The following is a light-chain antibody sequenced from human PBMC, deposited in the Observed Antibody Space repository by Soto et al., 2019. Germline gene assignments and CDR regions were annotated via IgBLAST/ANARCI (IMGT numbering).Light chain of an antibody. CDR2: GNS. CDR3: QSYDSSLSSYV. CDR1: SSNIGAGYD. Sequence: QSVLTQPPSVSGAPGQRVTISCTGSSSNIGAGYDVHWYQQLPGTAPKLLIYGNSNRPSGVPDRFSGSKTGTSASLAITVLQAEDGADYYCQSYDSSLSSYVFGTGTKLTVL. V-gene: IGLV1-40*01. J-gene: IGLJ1*01.